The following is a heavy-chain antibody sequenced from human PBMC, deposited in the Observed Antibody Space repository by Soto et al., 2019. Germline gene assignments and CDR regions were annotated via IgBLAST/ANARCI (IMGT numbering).Heavy chain of an antibody. V-gene: IGHV4-34*01. CDR1: GESFICYY. CDR3: ARTDIVTTNCFDP. Sequence: SETLSLTCAVYGESFICYYWTWIRQPAGKGLEWIGEINHRGSANYNPSLKSRVTISVDTSNNQFSLKLSSVTAADTSVYYCARTDIVTTNCFDPWGQGTLVTVSS. CDR2: INHRGSA. D-gene: IGHD5-12*01. J-gene: IGHJ5*02.